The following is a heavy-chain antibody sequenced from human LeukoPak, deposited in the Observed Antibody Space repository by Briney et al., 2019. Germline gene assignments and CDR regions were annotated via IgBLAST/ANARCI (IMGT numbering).Heavy chain of an antibody. CDR3: ARGGYSSSSFWKRSPTGFDY. V-gene: IGHV1-69*13. CDR1: GGTFSSYA. CDR2: IIPIFGTA. Sequence: SVKVSCKASGGTFSSYAISWVRQAPGQGLEWMGGIIPIFGTANYAQKFQGRVTITADESTSTAYMELSSLRSEDTAVYYCARGGYSSSSFWKRSPTGFDYWGQGTLVTVSS. J-gene: IGHJ4*02. D-gene: IGHD6-6*01.